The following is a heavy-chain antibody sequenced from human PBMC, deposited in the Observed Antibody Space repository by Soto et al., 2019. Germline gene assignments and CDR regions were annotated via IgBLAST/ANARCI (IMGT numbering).Heavy chain of an antibody. CDR2: IYTSGST. CDR3: ARSIVVVVAATDWFDP. J-gene: IGHJ5*02. Sequence: QVQLQESGPGLVKPSETLSLTCTVSGGSISSYYWSWIRQPAGKGLEWIGRIYTSGSTNYNPSLKSRVTMSVDTSKNQFSLKLSSVTAADTAVYYCARSIVVVVAATDWFDPWGQGTLVTVSS. V-gene: IGHV4-4*07. D-gene: IGHD2-15*01. CDR1: GGSISSYY.